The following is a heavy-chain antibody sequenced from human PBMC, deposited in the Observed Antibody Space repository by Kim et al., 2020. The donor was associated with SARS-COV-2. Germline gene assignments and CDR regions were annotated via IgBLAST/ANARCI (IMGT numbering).Heavy chain of an antibody. CDR2: ISYDGSNK. J-gene: IGHJ6*02. V-gene: IGHV3-30-3*01. CDR1: GFTFSSYA. Sequence: GGSLRLSCAASGFTFSSYAMHWVRQAPGKGLEWVAVISYDGSNKYYADSVKGRFTISRDNSKNTLYLQMNSLRAEDTAVYYCAREGIGGYFDTTYYYYGMDVWGQGTTVTVS. CDR3: AREGIGGYFDTTYYYYGMDV. D-gene: IGHD3-9*01.